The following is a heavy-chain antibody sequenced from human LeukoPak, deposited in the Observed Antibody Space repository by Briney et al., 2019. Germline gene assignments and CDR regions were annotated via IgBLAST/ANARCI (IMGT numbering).Heavy chain of an antibody. CDR1: GFNFDDYV. CDR2: INWNGGSR. Sequence: GGSLRLSCAASGFNFDDYVMNWVRQAPGKGLEWVSGINWNGGSRGYADSVKGRFTISRDNSKNTLYLQMNSLRAEDTAVYYCAKADSSSWYSGSPFDYWGQGTLVTVSS. V-gene: IGHV3-20*04. J-gene: IGHJ4*02. CDR3: AKADSSSWYSGSPFDY. D-gene: IGHD6-13*01.